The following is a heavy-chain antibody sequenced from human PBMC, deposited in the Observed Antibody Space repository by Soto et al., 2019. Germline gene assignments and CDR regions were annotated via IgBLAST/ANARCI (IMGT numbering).Heavy chain of an antibody. V-gene: IGHV1-46*03. CDR2: IDPSGGST. CDR1: GYTFTSYY. J-gene: IGHJ4*02. CDR3: ALTIAGYYFDY. D-gene: IGHD2-21*01. Sequence: ASVKVSCKASGYTFTSYYLHWVRQAPGQGLEWMGVIDPSGGSTSYAQKFQGRVTMTRDTSTSTVYMELSSLRSEDTAVYYCALTIAGYYFDYWGQGTLVTVSS.